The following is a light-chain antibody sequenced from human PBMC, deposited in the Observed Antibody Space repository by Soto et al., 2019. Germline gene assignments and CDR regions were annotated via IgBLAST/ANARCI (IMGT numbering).Light chain of an antibody. Sequence: QSALTQPRSVSGSPGQSVTISCTGTSSDVGVYNYVSWYQQYPGKAPKIMICDVSKRPSGVPDRFSGSKSDNTASLTISGLQAEDEADYYCCSYAGSYTFVFGIGTKVTVL. V-gene: IGLV2-11*01. CDR3: CSYAGSYTFV. CDR1: SSDVGVYNY. J-gene: IGLJ1*01. CDR2: DVS.